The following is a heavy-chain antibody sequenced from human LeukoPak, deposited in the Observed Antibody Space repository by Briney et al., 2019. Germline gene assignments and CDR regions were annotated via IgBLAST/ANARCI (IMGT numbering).Heavy chain of an antibody. D-gene: IGHD5-24*01. Sequence: SETLSLTCTVSGGSISSGSYYWSWIRQPAGKGLEWIGRIYTSGSTNYNPSLKSRVTIPVDTSKNQFSLKLSSVTAADTAMYYCARGHVGRDGYNPPHYWGQGTLVTVSS. J-gene: IGHJ4*02. CDR1: GGSISSGSYY. CDR2: IYTSGST. V-gene: IGHV4-61*02. CDR3: ARGHVGRDGYNPPHY.